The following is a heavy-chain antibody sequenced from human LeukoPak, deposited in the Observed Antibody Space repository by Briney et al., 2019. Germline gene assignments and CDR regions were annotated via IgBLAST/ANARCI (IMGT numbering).Heavy chain of an antibody. CDR3: ARGRPQPVYCSGGSCYGDPNWFDP. CDR1: GGSISSSSYY. J-gene: IGHJ5*02. CDR2: IYYSGST. Sequence: SETLSLTRTVSGGSISSSSYYWGWIRQPPGKGLEWIGSIYYSGSTYYNPSLKSRVTISVDTSKNQFSLKLSSVTAADTAVYYCARGRPQPVYCSGGSCYGDPNWFDPWGQGTLVTVSS. V-gene: IGHV4-39*01. D-gene: IGHD2-15*01.